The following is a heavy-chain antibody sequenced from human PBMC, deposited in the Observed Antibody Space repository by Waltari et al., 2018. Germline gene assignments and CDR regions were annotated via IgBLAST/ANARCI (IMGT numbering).Heavy chain of an antibody. CDR3: AKGAYHVSSSNGDS. CDR2: IWFDGSNQ. D-gene: IGHD6-6*01. V-gene: IGHV3-30*02. Sequence: QGQLVESGGGVVQPGGSLRLSCTDSAFTFSSNDLHWVRQTPGKGLGWVAVIWFDGSNQFYADSVKGRFTISRDNSKNTAYLHMNSLRAEDTAIYYCAKGAYHVSSSNGDSWGQGTLVIVSS. CDR1: AFTFSSND. J-gene: IGHJ4*02.